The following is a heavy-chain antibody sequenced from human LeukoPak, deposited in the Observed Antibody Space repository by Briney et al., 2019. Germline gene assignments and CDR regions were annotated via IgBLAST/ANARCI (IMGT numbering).Heavy chain of an antibody. CDR1: GFTFSSYW. CDR2: IKPDASEK. Sequence: GSLRLSCAASGFTFSSYWMNWVRQAPGKGLEWVANIKPDASEKNYVDSVKGRFTISRDNAKNSLYLQMNSLRAEDTAVYYCARGISGLDYWGQGTLVTVSS. D-gene: IGHD1-26*01. V-gene: IGHV3-7*01. CDR3: ARGISGLDY. J-gene: IGHJ4*02.